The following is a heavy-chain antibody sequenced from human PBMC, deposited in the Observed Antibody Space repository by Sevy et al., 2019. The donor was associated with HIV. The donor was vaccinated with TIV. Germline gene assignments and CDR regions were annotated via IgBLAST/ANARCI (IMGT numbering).Heavy chain of an antibody. Sequence: GGSLRLSCAASGFTFSSYAMHWVRQAPGKGVEWVAVISYDGSNKYYADSVKGRLTISRDNSKNTLSLQMNSLRIEDTAVYYCAREGGYTSAWSPGNYWGQGTLVTVSS. CDR3: AREGGYTSAWSPGNY. V-gene: IGHV3-30-3*01. J-gene: IGHJ4*02. D-gene: IGHD6-19*01. CDR1: GFTFSSYA. CDR2: ISYDGSNK.